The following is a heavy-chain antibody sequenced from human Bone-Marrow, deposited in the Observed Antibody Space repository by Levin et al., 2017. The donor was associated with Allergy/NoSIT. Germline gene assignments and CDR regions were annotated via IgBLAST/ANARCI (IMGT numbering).Heavy chain of an antibody. CDR2: ISYDGSNK. CDR1: GFTFSSYG. D-gene: IGHD1-7*01. V-gene: IGHV3-30*18. CDR3: AKAGTTPYYYYGMDV. Sequence: GGSLRLSCAASGFTFSSYGMHWVRQAPGKGLEWVAVISYDGSNKYYADSVKGRFTISRDNSKNTLYLQMNSLRAEDTAVYYCAKAGTTPYYYYGMDVWGQGTTVTVSS. J-gene: IGHJ6*02.